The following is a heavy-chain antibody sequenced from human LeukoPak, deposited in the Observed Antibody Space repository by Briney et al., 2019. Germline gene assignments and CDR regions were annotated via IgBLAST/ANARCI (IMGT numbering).Heavy chain of an antibody. Sequence: GGSLRLSCAASGFTFSSYSMNWVRQAPGKGLEWVSSISSSSSSYIYYADSVKGRFTISRDNAKNSLYLQMNSLRAEDTAVYYCASLRGLYCSSTSCPLGYFDYWGREPWSPSPQ. CDR1: GFTFSSYS. CDR3: ASLRGLYCSSTSCPLGYFDY. V-gene: IGHV3-21*01. D-gene: IGHD2-2*01. CDR2: ISSSSSSYI. J-gene: IGHJ4*02.